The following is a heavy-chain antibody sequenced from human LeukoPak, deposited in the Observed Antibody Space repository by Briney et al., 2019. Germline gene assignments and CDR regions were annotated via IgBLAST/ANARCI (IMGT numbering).Heavy chain of an antibody. CDR1: GFTFSDYY. Sequence: GGSLRLSCAASGFTFSDYYMSWIRQAPVKGLEWVSYISSSGSTIYYADSVKGRFTISRDNAKNSLYLQMNSLRAEDTAVYYCARAGYDFWSGYYPWWFDPWGQGTLVTVSS. D-gene: IGHD3-3*01. V-gene: IGHV3-11*04. CDR3: ARAGYDFWSGYYPWWFDP. J-gene: IGHJ5*02. CDR2: ISSSGSTI.